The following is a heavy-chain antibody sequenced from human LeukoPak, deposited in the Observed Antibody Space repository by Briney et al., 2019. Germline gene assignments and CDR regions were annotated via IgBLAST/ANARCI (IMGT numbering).Heavy chain of an antibody. V-gene: IGHV4-39*07. CDR1: GGSISSSSYY. Sequence: PSETLSLTCTVSGGSISSSSYYWGWIRQPPGKGLEWIGSIYYSGSTYYNPSLKSRVTISVDTSKNQFSLKLSSVTAADTAVYYCARVSIYYFDYWGQGTLVTVSS. J-gene: IGHJ4*02. CDR2: IYYSGST. D-gene: IGHD2-2*01. CDR3: ARVSIYYFDY.